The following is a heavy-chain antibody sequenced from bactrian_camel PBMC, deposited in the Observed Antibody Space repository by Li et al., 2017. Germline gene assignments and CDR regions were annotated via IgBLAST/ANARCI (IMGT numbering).Heavy chain of an antibody. CDR1: GFTFNTST. D-gene: IGHD2*01. Sequence: DVQLVESGGGLVQPGGSLRLSCAASGFTFNTSTMSWLRQAPGNGLEWVASISPSSTYTFYADSVKGRFTISRDNSRNTLYLQLNSLKPEDTAMYYCAANFGPYCSGPYLARRANFLGQGTQVTVS. V-gene: IGHV3S2*01. CDR2: ISPSSTYT. J-gene: IGHJ4*01.